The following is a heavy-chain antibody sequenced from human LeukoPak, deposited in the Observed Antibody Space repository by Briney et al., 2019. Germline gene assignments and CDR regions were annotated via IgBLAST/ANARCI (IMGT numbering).Heavy chain of an antibody. CDR2: MYHSGSA. Sequence: SETLSLTCTVSGGSISTYYWGWIRQPPGKGLEYIGYMYHSGSANYHPSPKSRVTISLDMSKNQFSLKLSSVTAADTAMYYCARGDGAYNYGYYFDNWGQGTLVTVSS. D-gene: IGHD5-18*01. CDR1: GGSISTYY. J-gene: IGHJ4*02. CDR3: ARGDGAYNYGYYFDN. V-gene: IGHV4-59*01.